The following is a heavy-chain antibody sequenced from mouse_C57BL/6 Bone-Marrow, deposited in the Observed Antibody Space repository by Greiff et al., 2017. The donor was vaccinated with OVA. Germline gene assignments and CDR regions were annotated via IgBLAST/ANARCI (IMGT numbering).Heavy chain of an antibody. CDR2: IYPGDGDT. V-gene: IGHV1-82*01. D-gene: IGHD1-1*01. CDR1: GYAFNSSW. J-gene: IGHJ2*01. Sequence: QVQLQQSGPELVKPGASFKISCKASGYAFNSSWMNWVKQRPGKGLEWIGRIYPGDGDTNYNGKFKGKATLTADKSSSTAYMQLSSLTSEDSAVYFCARLLRSRYFDYWGQGTTLTVSS. CDR3: ARLLRSRYFDY.